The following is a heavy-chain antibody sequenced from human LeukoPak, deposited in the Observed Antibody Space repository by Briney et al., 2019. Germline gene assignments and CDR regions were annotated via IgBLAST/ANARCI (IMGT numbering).Heavy chain of an antibody. D-gene: IGHD2-2*02. J-gene: IGHJ4*02. Sequence: PGGSLRLSCAASGFTFSSYGMHWVRQAPGKGLEWVAFIRYDGSNKYYADSVKGRFTISRDNSKNTLYLRMNSLRAEDTAVYYCAKGIYCSSTSCYTNVFDYWGQGTLVTVSS. V-gene: IGHV3-30*02. CDR3: AKGIYCSSTSCYTNVFDY. CDR1: GFTFSSYG. CDR2: IRYDGSNK.